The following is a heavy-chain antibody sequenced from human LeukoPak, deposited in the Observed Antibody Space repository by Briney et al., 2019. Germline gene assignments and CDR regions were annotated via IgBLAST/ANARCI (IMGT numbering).Heavy chain of an antibody. J-gene: IGHJ4*02. CDR1: GYTFTGYY. CDR2: INPNSGGT. V-gene: IGHV1-2*02. D-gene: IGHD1-20*01. Sequence: ASVKVSCKASGYTFTGYYMHWVRQAPGQGLEWMGWINPNSGGTNYAQKFQGRVTMTRDTSISTAYMELSRLRSDDTAVYYCARDDNWNRLWVYYFDYWGQGTLVTVSS. CDR3: ARDDNWNRLWVYYFDY.